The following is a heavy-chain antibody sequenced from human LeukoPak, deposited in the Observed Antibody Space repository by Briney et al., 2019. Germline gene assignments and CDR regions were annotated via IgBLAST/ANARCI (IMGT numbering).Heavy chain of an antibody. CDR2: INHSGTT. CDR3: ARVPRSSGTYWLDPYYFDY. CDR1: GGSFSGYY. D-gene: IGHD1-26*01. Sequence: SETLSLTCAVYGGSFSGYYWSWIRQPPAKGLEWIGEINHSGTTDCNPSLKSRVTISVDTSKNQFSLKLSSVTAADTAVYYCARVPRSSGTYWLDPYYFDYWGQGTLVTVSS. J-gene: IGHJ4*02. V-gene: IGHV4-34*01.